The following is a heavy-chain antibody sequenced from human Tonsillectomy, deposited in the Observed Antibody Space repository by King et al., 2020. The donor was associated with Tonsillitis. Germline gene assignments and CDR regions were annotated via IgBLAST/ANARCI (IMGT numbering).Heavy chain of an antibody. V-gene: IGHV6-1*01. Sequence: VQLQQSGPGLVNPSQTLSLSCAISGDSVSYNNAAWVWIRQSPSRGLEWLGRTYYNSKWNIDYAVSVKSRISISLDTSKNQFSLQLNSVTPDDTAVYYCARGEWTSRAFDVWGQGTMVTVSS. J-gene: IGHJ3*01. CDR1: GDSVSYNNAA. CDR2: TYYNSKWNI. D-gene: IGHD3-3*01. CDR3: ARGEWTSRAFDV.